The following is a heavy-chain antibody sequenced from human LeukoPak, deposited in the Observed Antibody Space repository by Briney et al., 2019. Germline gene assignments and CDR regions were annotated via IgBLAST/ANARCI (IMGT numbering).Heavy chain of an antibody. J-gene: IGHJ3*02. CDR1: GGSISSYY. CDR3: ARDTGTTGNDAFDI. CDR2: VYNSGSS. Sequence: SETLSLTCTVSGGSISSYYWSWIRQPPGKGLEWIGYVYNSGSSNYNPSLKSRVTISVDRSKNQFSLKLSSVTAADTAVYYCARDTGTTGNDAFDIWGQGTMVTVSS. V-gene: IGHV4-59*12. D-gene: IGHD1-1*01.